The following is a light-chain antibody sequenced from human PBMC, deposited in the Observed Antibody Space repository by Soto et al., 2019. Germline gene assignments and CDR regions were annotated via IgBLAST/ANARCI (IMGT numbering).Light chain of an antibody. CDR2: EGT. CDR1: SGDVGSYDL. J-gene: IGLJ1*01. CDR3: CSYAGSRTYL. Sequence: HFVLTQPASVSGSPGQSITISCTGTSGDVGSYDLVSWYQQQPGKAPKLLIYEGTQRPSGLSTRFSGSKSGNTASLTISGLQADDEADYYCCSYAGSRTYLFGTGTKVTVL. V-gene: IGLV2-23*01.